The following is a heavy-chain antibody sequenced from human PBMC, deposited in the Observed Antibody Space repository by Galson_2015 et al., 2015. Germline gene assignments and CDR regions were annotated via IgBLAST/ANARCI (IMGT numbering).Heavy chain of an antibody. CDR2: IRSKAYGGTT. D-gene: IGHD4-17*01. J-gene: IGHJ4*02. CDR1: GFTFGDYA. V-gene: IGHV3-49*04. Sequence: SLRLSCAASGFTFGDYAMSWVRQAPGKGLEWVGFIRSKAYGGTTEYAASVKGRFTISRDDSKSIAYLQMNSLKTEDTAVYYCTRATYTVTTFDYWGQGTLVTVSS. CDR3: TRATYTVTTFDY.